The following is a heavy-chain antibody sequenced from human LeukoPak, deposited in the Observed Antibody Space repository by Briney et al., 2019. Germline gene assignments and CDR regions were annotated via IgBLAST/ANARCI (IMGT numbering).Heavy chain of an antibody. CDR2: LSYDGSSK. J-gene: IGHJ4*02. Sequence: GGSLRLSCAASGFTFSMYGMHWVRQAPGKGLEWVAVLSYDGSSKYYEDSVKGRFTISRDNSKNTLYLQMNSLRSEDTAVYYCAKDEGFCSGGSCYRPDYWGQGSLVTVSS. D-gene: IGHD2-15*01. V-gene: IGHV3-30*18. CDR3: AKDEGFCSGGSCYRPDY. CDR1: GFTFSMYG.